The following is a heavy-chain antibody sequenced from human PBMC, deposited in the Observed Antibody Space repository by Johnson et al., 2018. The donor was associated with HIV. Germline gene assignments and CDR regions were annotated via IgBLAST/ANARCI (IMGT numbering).Heavy chain of an antibody. Sequence: VQLVESGGGVVQPGGSLRLSCAASGFTFSSYGMHWVRQAPGKGLEWVSYISGKIDYTGSVKGRFTISRDNAKNSLYLQMNSLRAEDTALYYCAKDGTIEYAFDMWGQGTMVTVSS. CDR1: GFTFSSYG. J-gene: IGHJ3*02. V-gene: IGHV3-21*05. CDR3: AKDGTIEYAFDM. CDR2: ISGKI. D-gene: IGHD3-3*01.